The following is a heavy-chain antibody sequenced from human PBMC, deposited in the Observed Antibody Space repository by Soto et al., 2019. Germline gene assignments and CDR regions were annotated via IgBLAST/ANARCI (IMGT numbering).Heavy chain of an antibody. CDR1: GFTFSSYA. J-gene: IGHJ3*02. Sequence: QVQLVESGGGVVQPGRSLRLSCAASGFTFSSYAMHWVRQAPGKGLEWVAVISYDGSNKYYADSVKGRFTISRDNSKNTLYLQMNSLRAEDTAVYYCARESGSYYDAFDIWGQGTMVTVSS. D-gene: IGHD1-26*01. CDR3: ARESGSYYDAFDI. V-gene: IGHV3-30-3*01. CDR2: ISYDGSNK.